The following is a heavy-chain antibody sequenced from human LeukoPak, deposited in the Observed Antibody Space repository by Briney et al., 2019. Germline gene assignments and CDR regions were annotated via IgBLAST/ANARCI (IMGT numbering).Heavy chain of an antibody. CDR2: MNPNSGNT. V-gene: IGHV1-8*01. D-gene: IGHD6-13*01. Sequence: ASVKVSCKASGYTFTSYDINWVRQATGQGLEWMGWMNPNSGNTGYAQKFQGRVTMTRNTSISTAYMELSSLRSEDTAVYYCASSSSWYPWFDPWGQGTLVTVSS. CDR1: GYTFTSYD. J-gene: IGHJ5*02. CDR3: ASSSSWYPWFDP.